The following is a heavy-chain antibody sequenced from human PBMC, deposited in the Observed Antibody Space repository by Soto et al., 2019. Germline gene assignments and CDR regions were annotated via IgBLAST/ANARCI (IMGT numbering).Heavy chain of an antibody. CDR2: INHSGST. CDR3: ARVSLRYSSGWYAYFDY. Sequence: QVQLQQWGAGLLKPSETLSLTCAVYGGSFSGYYWSWIRQPPGKGLEWIGEINHSGSTNYNPSLKSRVTLSVDTSKNQFSLKLSSVTAADTAVYYCARVSLRYSSGWYAYFDYWGQGTLVTVSS. J-gene: IGHJ4*02. CDR1: GGSFSGYY. D-gene: IGHD6-19*01. V-gene: IGHV4-34*01.